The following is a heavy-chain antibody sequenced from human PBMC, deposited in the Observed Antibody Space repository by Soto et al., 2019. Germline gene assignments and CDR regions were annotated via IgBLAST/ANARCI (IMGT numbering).Heavy chain of an antibody. CDR2: ISAYNGNT. V-gene: IGHV1-18*01. D-gene: IGHD6-6*01. CDR3: ARVHSSGQLVAERVDAFDI. J-gene: IGHJ3*02. Sequence: QVQLVQSGAEVKKPGASVKVSCKASGYTFTSYGISWVRQAPGQGLEWMGWISAYNGNTNYAQKLQGRVTMTTDTSTSTAYMELRSLRSDDTAVYYCARVHSSGQLVAERVDAFDIWGQGTMVTVSS. CDR1: GYTFTSYG.